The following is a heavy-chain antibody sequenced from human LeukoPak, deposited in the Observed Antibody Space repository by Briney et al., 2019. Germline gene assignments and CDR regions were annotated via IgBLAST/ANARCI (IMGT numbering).Heavy chain of an antibody. D-gene: IGHD6-13*01. Sequence: GGSLRLSCAASGFTFSSYSMNWVRQAPGKGLEWVSAISGSGSSTYYADSVKGRFTISRDNSKNTLYLQMNSLRAEDTAVYYCASLYSSSWSYYGMDVWGKGTTVTVSS. V-gene: IGHV3-23*01. J-gene: IGHJ6*04. CDR1: GFTFSSYS. CDR2: ISGSGSST. CDR3: ASLYSSSWSYYGMDV.